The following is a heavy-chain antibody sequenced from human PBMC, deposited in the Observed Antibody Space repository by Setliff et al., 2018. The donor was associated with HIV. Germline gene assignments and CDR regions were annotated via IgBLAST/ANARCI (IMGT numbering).Heavy chain of an antibody. Sequence: SGPTLVNPTQTLTLTCTFSGLSLSTSGVGVGWIRQSPGKALEWLAFIYRNNNKHYSTSLKSRLTVTKDTSKNRVVFTMTYMDPVDTATYYCAYSGRQLRGPYFDFWGQGTPVTVSS. CDR1: GLSLSTSGVG. D-gene: IGHD1-1*01. V-gene: IGHV2-5*01. CDR2: IYRNNNK. CDR3: AYSGRQLRGPYFDF. J-gene: IGHJ4*02.